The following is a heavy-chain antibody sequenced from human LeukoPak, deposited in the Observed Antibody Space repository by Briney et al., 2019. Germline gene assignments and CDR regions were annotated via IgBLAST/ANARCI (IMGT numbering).Heavy chain of an antibody. CDR1: GGSISSSSYY. D-gene: IGHD3-22*01. J-gene: IGHJ4*02. Sequence: PSETLSLTCTVSGGSISSSSYYWGWIRQPPGKGLEWIGYIYYSGSTYYNPSLKSRVTISVDTSKNQFSLKLSSVTAADTAVYYCARQYDSSGCDYWGQGTLVTVSS. CDR3: ARQYDSSGCDY. CDR2: IYYSGST. V-gene: IGHV4-30-4*08.